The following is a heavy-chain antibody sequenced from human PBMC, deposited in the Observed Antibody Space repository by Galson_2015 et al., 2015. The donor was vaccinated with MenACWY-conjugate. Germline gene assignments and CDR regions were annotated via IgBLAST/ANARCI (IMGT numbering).Heavy chain of an antibody. J-gene: IGHJ6*02. CDR1: GFTFSSYS. Sequence: SLRLSCAASGFTFSSYSMNWVRQAPGKGLEWVSYISSSSSTIYYADSVKGRFTISRDNAKNSLYLQMNSLRDEDTAVYYCARDRQARVYYYYYYGMDVWGQGTTVTVSS. CDR3: ARDRQARVYYYYYYGMDV. V-gene: IGHV3-48*02. CDR2: ISSSSSTI.